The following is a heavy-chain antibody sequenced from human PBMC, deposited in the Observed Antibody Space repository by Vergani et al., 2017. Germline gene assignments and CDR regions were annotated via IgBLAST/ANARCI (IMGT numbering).Heavy chain of an antibody. V-gene: IGHV3-11*04. CDR3: AKNPGISTTRHYYAMDV. CDR1: GFKFSDHY. Sequence: LEESGGGSVKPGGSLRLSCAASGFKFSDHYMSWIRQAPGKGLEWVSHISPGASTVSYTDSVMGRFTVSRDNDNNSLTLDMTTLRVEDTDVYYCAKNPGISTTRHYYAMDVWGQGTTVTVSS. CDR2: ISPGASTV. J-gene: IGHJ6*02. D-gene: IGHD1-1*01.